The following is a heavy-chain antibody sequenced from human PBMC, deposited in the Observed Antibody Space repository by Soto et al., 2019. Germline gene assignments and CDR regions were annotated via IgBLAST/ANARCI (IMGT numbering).Heavy chain of an antibody. CDR3: ARQGSSCESSGHPNTIPHY. Sequence: SETLSLTCTVSGGSISSYYWSWIRQPPGKGLEWIGYIYYSGSTNYNPSLKSRVTISVDTSRNQFSLKLNSKTAADTAVYYRARQGSSCESSGHPNTIPHYRAPGALVPVSS. V-gene: IGHV4-59*08. J-gene: IGHJ4*02. CDR1: GGSISSYY. CDR2: IYYSGST. D-gene: IGHD3-22*01.